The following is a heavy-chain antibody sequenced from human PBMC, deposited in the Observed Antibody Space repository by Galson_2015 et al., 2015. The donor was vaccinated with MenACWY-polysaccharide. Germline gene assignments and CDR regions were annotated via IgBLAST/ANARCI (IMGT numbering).Heavy chain of an antibody. CDR3: TRPWLETVTGYGLDV. CDR1: GFTFSGSA. Sequence: SLRLSCAASGFTFSGSAMHWVRQASGKGLEWVGRVRSKANNYATAYAASVKGRFTISRDDSEDTAYLQMNSLKTEDTAVYYCTRPWLETVTGYGLDVWGQGTTVTVSS. D-gene: IGHD4-17*01. J-gene: IGHJ6*02. CDR2: VRSKANNYAT. V-gene: IGHV3-73*01.